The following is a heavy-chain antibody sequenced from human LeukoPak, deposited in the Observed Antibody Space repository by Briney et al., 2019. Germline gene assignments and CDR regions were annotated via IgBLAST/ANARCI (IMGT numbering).Heavy chain of an antibody. Sequence: SETLCLTCSVSDDSITTYYWTWIRQPAGKGLEYIGRISSSGSTNYNPPLKSRVTISVDTSKNQFSLKLSSVTAADTAVYFCARGPYSYDSSGAFDIWGQGTM. CDR1: DDSITTYY. D-gene: IGHD3-22*01. J-gene: IGHJ3*02. V-gene: IGHV4-4*07. CDR2: ISSSGST. CDR3: ARGPYSYDSSGAFDI.